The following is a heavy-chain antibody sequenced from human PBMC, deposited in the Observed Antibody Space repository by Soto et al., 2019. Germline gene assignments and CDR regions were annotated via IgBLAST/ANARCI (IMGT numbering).Heavy chain of an antibody. V-gene: IGHV4-61*01. CDR1: GGCRSSGSYS. CDR2: IYYSGIT. Sequence: ETLSITCTAAGGCRSSGSYSWSWIRQPPGKGLEWIGYIYYSGITNYNPSLKSRLTISVDTSKNQFSLKLRSLTAADTAVYYCARAPTPYSSSWRREDYWGQGTLVTVSS. CDR3: ARAPTPYSSSWRREDY. J-gene: IGHJ4*02. D-gene: IGHD6-13*01.